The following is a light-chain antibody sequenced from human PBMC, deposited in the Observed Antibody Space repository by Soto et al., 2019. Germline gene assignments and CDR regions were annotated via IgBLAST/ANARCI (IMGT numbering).Light chain of an antibody. Sequence: QSALTQPASVSGSPGQSITISCTGTSSDVGGYNYVSWYQQHPGKAPKLMIYDVSNRPSGVSNRFSCSKSGNTASLTISGLHAEDEADYYCSSYTSSSTLGGVFGGGTKLTVL. CDR3: SSYTSSSTLGGV. CDR2: DVS. CDR1: SSDVGGYNY. J-gene: IGLJ2*01. V-gene: IGLV2-14*01.